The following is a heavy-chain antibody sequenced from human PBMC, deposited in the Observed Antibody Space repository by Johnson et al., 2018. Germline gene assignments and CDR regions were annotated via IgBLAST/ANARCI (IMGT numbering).Heavy chain of an antibody. CDR2: IYSGGST. Sequence: VQLQESGGGLVQPGGSLRLSCAASGFTFSSYWMHWVRQAPGKGLEWVSVIYSGGSTYYADSVKGRFTISRDNSKNTLYLQMNSLGAEDTAVYYCVRVGSGTSPHYYYYGMDVWGQGTTVTVSS. V-gene: IGHV3-66*01. CDR3: VRVGSGTSPHYYYYGMDV. CDR1: GFTFSSYW. J-gene: IGHJ6*02. D-gene: IGHD3-10*01.